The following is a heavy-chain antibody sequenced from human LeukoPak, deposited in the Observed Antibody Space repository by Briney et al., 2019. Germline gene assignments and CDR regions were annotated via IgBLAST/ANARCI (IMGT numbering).Heavy chain of an antibody. Sequence: KTSETLSLTCSVSGASISDDYWSWIRQPPGKGLEWIGYIYYTGVSNYNPSLTSRATITLDTTKSEVSLRLTSVTAADTAVYYCTKNAGRGRPSDLWGQGTLVTVSS. V-gene: IGHV4-59*03. D-gene: IGHD2/OR15-2a*01. CDR3: TKNAGRGRPSDL. J-gene: IGHJ5*02. CDR2: IYYTGVS. CDR1: GASISDDY.